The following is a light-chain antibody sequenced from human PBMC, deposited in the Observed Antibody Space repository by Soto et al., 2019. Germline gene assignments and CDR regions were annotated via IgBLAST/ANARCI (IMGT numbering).Light chain of an antibody. CDR1: QGIRKD. V-gene: IGKV1-17*01. Sequence: DIQMTQSPSSLSASVGDRVTITCRASQGIRKDLGWYQQKPGKAPKRLVYAASSVQSGVPSRFSGSVSGTEFTLTISSLQPEAFATYYCLQHNSYPPTFGPGTKVDIK. CDR3: LQHNSYPPT. J-gene: IGKJ3*01. CDR2: AAS.